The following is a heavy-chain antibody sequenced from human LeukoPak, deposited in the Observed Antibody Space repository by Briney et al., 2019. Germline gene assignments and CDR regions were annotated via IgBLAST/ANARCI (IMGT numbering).Heavy chain of an antibody. V-gene: IGHV4-59*08. J-gene: IGHJ2*01. CDR3: ARRGQRLASYWYFDL. CDR1: GGSISSYY. D-gene: IGHD6-25*01. Sequence: KPSETPFLTCTGPGGSISSYYWSLIRQPPRKGLEWIGYIHYSGSTNYNPSLKSRLTISVDTSKNQFSVKLSSVTAADTAVYYCARRGQRLASYWYFDLWGRGTLVAVSS. CDR2: IHYSGST.